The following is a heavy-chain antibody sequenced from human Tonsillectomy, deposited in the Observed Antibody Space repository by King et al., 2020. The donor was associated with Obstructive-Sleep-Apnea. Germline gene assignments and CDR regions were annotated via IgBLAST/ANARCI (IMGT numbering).Heavy chain of an antibody. CDR2: IWYDGSNK. CDR3: ARDPYYGSDYYYYYGMDV. V-gene: IGHV3-33*01. D-gene: IGHD3-10*01. CDR1: GFTFSSYG. J-gene: IGHJ6*02. Sequence: VQLVESGGVVVQPGRSLRLSCAASGFTFSSYGMHWVRQAPGKGLEWVAVIWYDGSNKYYADSVKGRFTISRDNSKNTLYLQMNSLRAEDTAVYYCARDPYYGSDYYYYYGMDVWGQGTTVTVSS.